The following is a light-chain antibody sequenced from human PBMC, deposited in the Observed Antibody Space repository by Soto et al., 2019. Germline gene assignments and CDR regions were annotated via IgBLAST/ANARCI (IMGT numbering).Light chain of an antibody. J-gene: IGKJ3*01. CDR1: QSLHSNF. CDR2: SAS. CDR3: HQSGSSPLT. V-gene: IGKV3-20*01. Sequence: EIVLTQFPATLSLSPGERATLSCRASQSLHSNFLVWYQQKPGQAPRLLISSASRRATGIPDRVSGSGSGTDFTLTISRLDPEDFAVYYCHQSGSSPLTFGPGTKV.